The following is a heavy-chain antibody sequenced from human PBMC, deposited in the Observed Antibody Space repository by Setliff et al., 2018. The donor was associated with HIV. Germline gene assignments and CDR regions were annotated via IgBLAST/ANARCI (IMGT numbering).Heavy chain of an antibody. Sequence: SETLSLTCAVFGESFSNYHWNWFRQPPGGGLEWIGEISHSGNTDYNSSLKSRVTISVDTSKKRFSLEMRSLTAADTAIYYCARDQRLPGVQPPYWYFDLWGRGTLVT. D-gene: IGHD2-2*01. J-gene: IGHJ2*01. CDR1: GESFSNYH. V-gene: IGHV4-34*01. CDR2: ISHSGNT. CDR3: ARDQRLPGVQPPYWYFDL.